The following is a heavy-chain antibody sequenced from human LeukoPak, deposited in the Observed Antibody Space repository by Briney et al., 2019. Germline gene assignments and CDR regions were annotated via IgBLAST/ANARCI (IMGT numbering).Heavy chain of an antibody. CDR2: IWYDGSNK. D-gene: IGHD5-18*01. Sequence: GGSLRLSCAASGFTFSNDWMNWVRQAPGKGLEWVAVIWYDGSNKYYADSVKGRFTISRDNSKNTLYLQMNSLRAEDTAVYYCARGANTAMVIAHYGMDVWGQGTTVTVSS. J-gene: IGHJ6*02. CDR1: GFTFSNDW. V-gene: IGHV3-33*08. CDR3: ARGANTAMVIAHYGMDV.